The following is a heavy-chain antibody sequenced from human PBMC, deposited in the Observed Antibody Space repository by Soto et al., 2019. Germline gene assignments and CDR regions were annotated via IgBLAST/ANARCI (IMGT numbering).Heavy chain of an antibody. J-gene: IGHJ4*02. V-gene: IGHV3-11*01. CDR2: ISSTGNTI. D-gene: IGHD2-2*01. CDR1: GFTFSDYY. Sequence: QVQLVESGGGLVKPGGSLRLSCAGSGFTFSDYYMSWIRQAPGKGLEWVSYISSTGNTIYYADSVKGRFTISRDNGKNSLFLQMNSLRAEDTAVYYCARECVSSSTRCYANYWGQGTLVTVSS. CDR3: ARECVSSSTRCYANY.